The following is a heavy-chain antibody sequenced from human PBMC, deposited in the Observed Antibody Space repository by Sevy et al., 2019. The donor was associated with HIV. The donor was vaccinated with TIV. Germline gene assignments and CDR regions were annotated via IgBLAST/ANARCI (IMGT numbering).Heavy chain of an antibody. J-gene: IGHJ4*02. CDR3: ARETGAAYYSDTSGFDY. CDR1: GFHFNYHD. Sequence: GGSLRLSCATSGFHFNYHDMHWVRQAPGKGLEWVSSISSNSKSLYYADSVKGRFTVSRDNARSSLFLQLSDLRAGDTSVYYCARETGAAYYSDTSGFDYWGQGTLVTVSS. D-gene: IGHD3-22*01. V-gene: IGHV3-21*06. CDR2: ISSNSKSL.